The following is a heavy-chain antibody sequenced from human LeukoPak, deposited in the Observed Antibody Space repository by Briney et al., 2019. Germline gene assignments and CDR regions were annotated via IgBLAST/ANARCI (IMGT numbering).Heavy chain of an antibody. CDR1: GFTFSTYW. V-gene: IGHV3-74*01. CDR2: INSDGSET. J-gene: IGHJ5*02. D-gene: IGHD2-2*02. Sequence: GGSLRLSCAASGFTFSTYWMHWVRQTPGKGLLWVSRINSDGSETTYADSVKGRFTISRDNAKNTLYLQINSLRAEDTAVYYCTRTYCSSTSCYTELFDPWGQGTLVTVSS. CDR3: TRTYCSSTSCYTELFDP.